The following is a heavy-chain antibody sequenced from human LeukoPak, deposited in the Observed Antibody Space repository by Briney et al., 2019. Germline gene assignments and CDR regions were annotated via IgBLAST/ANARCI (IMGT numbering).Heavy chain of an antibody. CDR3: ASVTLRQIFDY. CDR1: GFTFSTYS. D-gene: IGHD3-16*02. CDR2: ISYDGGNE. Sequence: GGSLRLSCTASGFTFSTYSMHWVRQAPGKGLEWVALISYDGGNEKFADSMRGRFTISRDNSNNTLYLQMGSLRAEDTAVYYCASVTLRQIFDYWGQGILVTVSS. V-gene: IGHV3-30-3*01. J-gene: IGHJ4*02.